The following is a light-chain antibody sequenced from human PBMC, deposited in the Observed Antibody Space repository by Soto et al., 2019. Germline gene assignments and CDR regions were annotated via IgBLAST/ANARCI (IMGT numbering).Light chain of an antibody. Sequence: QSVLTQPPSVSAAPGQKVTISCSGSSSNIGNNYVSWYQQLPGTAPKLLIYDNNKRPSGIPDRFSASKSGTSATRGITGLQTGDEADYYCGTWDSSLSAVVFGGGTKLTVL. CDR1: SSNIGNNY. V-gene: IGLV1-51*01. J-gene: IGLJ2*01. CDR3: GTWDSSLSAVV. CDR2: DNN.